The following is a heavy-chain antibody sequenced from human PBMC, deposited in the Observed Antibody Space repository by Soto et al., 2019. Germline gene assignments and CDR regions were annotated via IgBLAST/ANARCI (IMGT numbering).Heavy chain of an antibody. D-gene: IGHD6-6*01. CDR1: GGSISSGDYY. CDR3: ARLAALDGSDY. V-gene: IGHV4-30-4*01. CDR2: IYYSGST. J-gene: IGHJ4*02. Sequence: QVQLQESGPGLVKPSQTLSLTCTVSGGSISSGDYYWSWIRQPPGKGLEWIGYIYYSGSTYYNPSLRSRVNISVDTAKNQFSRKLSSVTAADTAVYYCARLAALDGSDYWGQGTLVTVS.